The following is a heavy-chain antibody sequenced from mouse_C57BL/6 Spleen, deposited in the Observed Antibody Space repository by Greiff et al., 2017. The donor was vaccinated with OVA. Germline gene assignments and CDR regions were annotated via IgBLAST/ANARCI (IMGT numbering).Heavy chain of an antibody. CDR3: ARRDGYGWYFDV. CDR2: LNPSNGGH. J-gene: IGHJ1*03. Sequence: VQLQQPGTELVKPGASVKLSCKASGYTFTSYWMHWVKQRPGPGLEWLGILNPSNGGHNYHEQLTSKATLTVDKSSRTAYMQLSSLTSEDSAVYDCARRDGYGWYFDVWGTGTTVTVSS. V-gene: IGHV1-53*01. D-gene: IGHD2-2*01. CDR1: GYTFTSYW.